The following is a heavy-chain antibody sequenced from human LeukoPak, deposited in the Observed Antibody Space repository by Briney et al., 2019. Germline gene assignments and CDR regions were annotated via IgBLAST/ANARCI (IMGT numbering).Heavy chain of an antibody. J-gene: IGHJ4*02. D-gene: IGHD6-13*01. V-gene: IGHV3-33*01. Sequence: GRSLRLSCAVSGFTFSKYVMHWVRQVPGKGLEWVAVIWNDGSTKYYADSVKGRLTVSRDNSHNTLDLQMNSLRAEDTALYYCARATRGSSSWGYFDYWGQGTLVTVSS. CDR2: IWNDGSTK. CDR1: GFTFSKYV. CDR3: ARATRGSSSWGYFDY.